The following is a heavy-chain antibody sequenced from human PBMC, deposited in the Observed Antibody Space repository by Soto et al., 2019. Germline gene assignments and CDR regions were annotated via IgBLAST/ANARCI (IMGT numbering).Heavy chain of an antibody. CDR2: ISYDGSNK. D-gene: IGHD2-21*02. Sequence: GGSLRLSCAASGFTFSSYGMHWVRQAPGKGLEWVAVISYDGSNKYYTDSVKGRFTISRDNSKNTLYLQMNSLRAEDTAVYYCAKEGRAYCGGDCDAFDIWGQGTMVTVSS. J-gene: IGHJ3*02. V-gene: IGHV3-30*18. CDR3: AKEGRAYCGGDCDAFDI. CDR1: GFTFSSYG.